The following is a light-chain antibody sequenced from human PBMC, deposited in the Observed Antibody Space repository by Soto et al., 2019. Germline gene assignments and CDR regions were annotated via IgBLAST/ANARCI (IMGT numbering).Light chain of an antibody. V-gene: IGKV4-1*01. CDR2: WAS. J-gene: IGKJ2*01. CDR3: QQYDSTPYT. Sequence: DIVMTQSPDSLAVSLVERATITCKSSQSVLYSSNNKNDLAWYQQKPGQPPKLLIYWASTRESGVPDRFSGSGYGTDINLNISSLQAEDVAVYYCQQYDSTPYTFGQGTKLEIK. CDR1: QSVLYSSNNKND.